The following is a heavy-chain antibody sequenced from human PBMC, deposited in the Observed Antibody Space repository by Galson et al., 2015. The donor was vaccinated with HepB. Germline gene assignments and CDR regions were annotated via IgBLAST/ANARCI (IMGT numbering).Heavy chain of an antibody. CDR1: GGSISSGSYY. J-gene: IGHJ5*02. Sequence: LSLTCTVSGGSISSGSYYWSWIRQPAGKGLEWIGRIYTSGSTNYNPSLKSRVTISVDTSKNRFSLKLSSVTAADTAVYYCARGLVVPAAISNWFDPWGQGTLVTVSS. CDR3: ARGLVVPAAISNWFDP. D-gene: IGHD2-2*01. V-gene: IGHV4-61*02. CDR2: IYTSGST.